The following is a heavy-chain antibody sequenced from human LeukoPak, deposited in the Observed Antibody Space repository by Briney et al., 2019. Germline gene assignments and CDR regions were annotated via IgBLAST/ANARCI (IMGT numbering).Heavy chain of an antibody. CDR2: ISHNVNTT. CDR3: VNEAYYGWISAPKFYFDY. V-gene: IGHV3-30*04. CDR1: GFTFSDSV. Sequence: GGSLRLSCVASGFTFSDSVIHWVRQAPGQGLEWVAVISHNVNTTCDADSVKGRFTISRDNSRNTVFLQMNSLSPEDTAVYYCVNEAYYGWISAPKFYFDYCGQGTRGTASS. D-gene: IGHD3-10*01. J-gene: IGHJ4*02.